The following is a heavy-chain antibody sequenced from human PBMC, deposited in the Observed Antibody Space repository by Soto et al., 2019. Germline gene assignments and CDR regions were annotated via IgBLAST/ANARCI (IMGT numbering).Heavy chain of an antibody. CDR3: ARRNYDFWSGYYIARYNWFDP. D-gene: IGHD3-3*01. CDR1: SGSISSSNW. V-gene: IGHV4-4*02. J-gene: IGHJ5*02. Sequence: QVQLQESGPGLVKPSGTLSLTCAVSSGSISSSNWWSWVRQPPGKGLEWIGEIYHSGSTNYNPSRKLRVTLSVDKSKNQFSLKLSSVTAADTAVYYCARRNYDFWSGYYIARYNWFDPWGQGTLVTVSS. CDR2: IYHSGST.